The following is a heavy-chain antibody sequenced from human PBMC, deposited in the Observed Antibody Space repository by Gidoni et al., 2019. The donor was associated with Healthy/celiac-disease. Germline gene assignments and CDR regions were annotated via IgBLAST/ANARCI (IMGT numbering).Heavy chain of an antibody. CDR2: IDWDDDK. CDR1: GFSLSTSGMC. CDR3: ARIREFYYGSGSQTRYYYYGMDV. Sequence: QVTLRESGPALVKPTQTLTLTCTFSGFSLSTSGMCVSWIRQPPGKALEWLARIDWDDDKYYRTSLKTRLTISKDTSKNQVVLTITNMDPVDTATYYCARIREFYYGSGSQTRYYYYGMDVWGQGTTVTVSS. J-gene: IGHJ6*02. V-gene: IGHV2-70*15. D-gene: IGHD3-10*01.